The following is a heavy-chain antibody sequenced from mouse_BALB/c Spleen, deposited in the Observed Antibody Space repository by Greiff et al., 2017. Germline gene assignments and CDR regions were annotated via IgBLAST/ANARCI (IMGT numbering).Heavy chain of an antibody. D-gene: IGHD2-2*01. J-gene: IGHJ3*01. V-gene: IGHV1-7*01. CDR2: INPSTGYT. Sequence: QVQLQQSGAELAKPGASVKMSCKASGYTFTSYWMHWVKQRPGQGLEWIGYINPSTGYTEYNQKFKDKATLTADKSSSTAYMQLSSLTSEDSAVYYCARIYYGYEGFAYWGQGTLVTVSA. CDR3: ARIYYGYEGFAY. CDR1: GYTFTSYW.